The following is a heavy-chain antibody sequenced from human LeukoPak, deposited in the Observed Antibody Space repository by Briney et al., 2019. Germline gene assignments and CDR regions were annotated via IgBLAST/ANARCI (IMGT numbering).Heavy chain of an antibody. CDR2: IGTTGDT. CDR3: ARVHPYYDSSGYYLYYFDY. J-gene: IGHJ4*02. CDR1: GFTFSSYD. V-gene: IGHV3-13*04. D-gene: IGHD3-22*01. Sequence: SGGSLRLSCAASGFTFSSYDMHWVRQATGKGLEWVSAIGTTGDTYYPGSVKGRFTISRENAKNSLYLQMNSLRAGHTAVYYCARVHPYYDSSGYYLYYFDYWGQGTLVTVSS.